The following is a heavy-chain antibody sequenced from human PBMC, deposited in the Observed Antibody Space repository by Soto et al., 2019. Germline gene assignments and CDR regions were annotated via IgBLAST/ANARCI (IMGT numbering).Heavy chain of an antibody. CDR2: ISWNSGSI. Sequence: EVQLVESGGGLVQPGRSLRLSCAASGFTFDDYAMHWVRQAPGKGLEWVSGISWNSGSIGYADSVKGRFTISRDNAKNSLYLQMNSLRAEDTALYYCAKDSLSEVFTGAFDIWGQGTMVTVSS. J-gene: IGHJ3*02. D-gene: IGHD2-15*01. CDR3: AKDSLSEVFTGAFDI. CDR1: GFTFDDYA. V-gene: IGHV3-9*01.